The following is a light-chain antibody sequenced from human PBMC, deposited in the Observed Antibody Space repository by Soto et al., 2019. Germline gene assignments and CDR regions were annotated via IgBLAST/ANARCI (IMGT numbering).Light chain of an antibody. J-gene: IGLJ3*02. Sequence: QSALTQPPSASGSRGQSVTISCTGTSSDVGGYNYVSWYQQHPGKAPKLMIYEASQRPSGVTDRFSGSKSGNTASLTVSGLQPEDEADYYCSSYAGSNNLGVFGGGTKLTVL. CDR1: SSDVGGYNY. CDR3: SSYAGSNNLGV. CDR2: EAS. V-gene: IGLV2-8*01.